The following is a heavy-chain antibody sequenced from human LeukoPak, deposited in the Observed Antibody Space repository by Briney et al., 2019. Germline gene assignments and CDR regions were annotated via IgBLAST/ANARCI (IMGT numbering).Heavy chain of an antibody. CDR1: VGTFSSYA. Sequence: SVKVSCKASVGTFSSYAISWVRQAPGQGLEWMGGIIPIFGTANYAQKFQGRVTITADESTSTAYMELSSLRSEDTAVYYCARGWRFGEQGFDYWGQGTLVIVSS. D-gene: IGHD3-10*01. CDR3: ARGWRFGEQGFDY. CDR2: IIPIFGTA. V-gene: IGHV1-69*13. J-gene: IGHJ4*02.